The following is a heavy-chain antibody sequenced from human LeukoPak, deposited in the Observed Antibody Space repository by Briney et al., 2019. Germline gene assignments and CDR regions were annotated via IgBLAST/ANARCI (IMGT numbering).Heavy chain of an antibody. V-gene: IGHV3-23*01. CDR1: GFTFNDYA. CDR3: AKRGSSSWTQFDY. Sequence: PGGSLRLSCAASGFTFNDYAINWVRQAPGKGLDWVSVISGGTGGRTYYADSVKGRFTISRDNSKNTLYLQMNSLRAEDTAVYYCAKRGSSSWTQFDYWGQGTLVTVSS. CDR2: ISGGTGGRT. J-gene: IGHJ4*02. D-gene: IGHD6-13*01.